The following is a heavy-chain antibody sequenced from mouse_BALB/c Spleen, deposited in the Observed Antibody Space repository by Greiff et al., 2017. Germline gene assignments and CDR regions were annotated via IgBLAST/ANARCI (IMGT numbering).Heavy chain of an antibody. CDR3: ATHYYGSPFAY. D-gene: IGHD1-1*01. V-gene: IGHV3-8*02. CDR2: ISYSGST. Sequence: EVKVIESGPSLVKPSQTLSLTCSVTGDSITSGYWNWIRKFPGNKLEYMGYISYSGSTYYNPSLKSRISITRDTSKNQYYLQLNSVTTEDTATYYCATHYYGSPFAYWGQGTLVTVSA. CDR1: GDSITSGY. J-gene: IGHJ3*01.